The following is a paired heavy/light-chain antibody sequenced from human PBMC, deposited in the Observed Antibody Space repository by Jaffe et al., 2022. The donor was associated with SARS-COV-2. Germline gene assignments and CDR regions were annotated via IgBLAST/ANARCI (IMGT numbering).Light chain of an antibody. Sequence: EIVLTQTPATLSLSPGERATLSCRASEYVNIYLAWFQQRPGQAPRLLIYDTSYRATGIPDRFSGTGSGTDFTLTISRLESEDFAVYYCQHRATWPRLTFGGGTKVEIK. CDR3: QHRATWPRLT. J-gene: IGKJ4*01. V-gene: IGKV3-11*01. CDR1: EYVNIY. CDR2: DTS.
Heavy chain of an antibody. V-gene: IGHV1-46*01. Sequence: QVQLVQSGAEMRKPGASVTVTCKTSGYSFTSYHTHLVRQAPGQGLEWVGVINPGDGTTTYAQRFVGRVTMTRDTSTSTVFVNLSSLRSEDTAVYYCAREVGDGRSPGYYYYGLDVWGQGTTVTVSS. CDR2: INPGDGTT. D-gene: IGHD1-26*01. J-gene: IGHJ6*02. CDR1: GYSFTSYH. CDR3: AREVGDGRSPGYYYYGLDV.